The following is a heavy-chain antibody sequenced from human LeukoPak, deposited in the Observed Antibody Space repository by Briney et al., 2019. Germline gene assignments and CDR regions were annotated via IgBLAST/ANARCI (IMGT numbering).Heavy chain of an antibody. J-gene: IGHJ3*02. V-gene: IGHV3-23*01. CDR3: AKGIIRITVIVGNAFDI. CDR2: ISGSGGST. CDR1: GFTFSSYA. Sequence: GGSLRLSCAASGFTFSSYAMSWVRQAPGKGLEWVSAISGSGGSTYYADSVKGRFTISRDNSKNTLYLQMNSLRAEDTAVYYCAKGIIRITVIVGNAFDIWGQGTMVTVSS. D-gene: IGHD3-22*01.